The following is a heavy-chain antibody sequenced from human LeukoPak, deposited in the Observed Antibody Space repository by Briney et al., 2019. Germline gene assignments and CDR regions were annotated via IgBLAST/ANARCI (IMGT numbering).Heavy chain of an antibody. V-gene: IGHV4-39*07. CDR3: ARDSVPKYIAVAGQDY. Sequence: SETLSLTCTVSGGSISSSSYYWGWIRQPPGKGLEWIGSIYYSGSTYYNPSLKSRVTISVDTSKNQFSLKLSSVTAADTAVYYCARDSVPKYIAVAGQDYWGQGTLVTVSS. CDR1: GGSISSSSYY. J-gene: IGHJ4*02. CDR2: IYYSGST. D-gene: IGHD6-19*01.